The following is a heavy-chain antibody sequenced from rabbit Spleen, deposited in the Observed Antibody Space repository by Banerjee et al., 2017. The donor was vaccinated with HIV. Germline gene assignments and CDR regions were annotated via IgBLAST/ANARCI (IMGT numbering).Heavy chain of an antibody. Sequence: QSLEESGGDLVKPGASLTLTCTASGFSFSSSYYMCWVRQAPGKGLEWIACIKSSSGSTYYASWAKGRFTITRSTSLNTVTLQMTGLTAADTATYFCARDSNIDYYFDFWGPGTLVTVS. CDR1: GFSFSSSYY. D-gene: IGHD1-1*01. J-gene: IGHJ4*01. CDR2: IKSSSGST. V-gene: IGHV1S40*01. CDR3: ARDSNIDYYFDF.